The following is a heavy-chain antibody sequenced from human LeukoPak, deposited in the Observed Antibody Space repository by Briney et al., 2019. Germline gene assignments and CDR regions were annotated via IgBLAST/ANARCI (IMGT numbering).Heavy chain of an antibody. CDR1: GFTFSSYS. D-gene: IGHD6-19*01. J-gene: IGHJ4*02. CDR3: ARARRDSSGCFSCFDY. V-gene: IGHV3-21*01. CDR2: ISSSSSYI. Sequence: GGSLRLSCAASGFTFSSYSMNWVRQAPGKGLEWVSSISSSSSYIYYADSVKGRFTISRDNAKNSLYLQMNSLRAEDTAVYYCARARRDSSGCFSCFDYWGQGTLVTVSS.